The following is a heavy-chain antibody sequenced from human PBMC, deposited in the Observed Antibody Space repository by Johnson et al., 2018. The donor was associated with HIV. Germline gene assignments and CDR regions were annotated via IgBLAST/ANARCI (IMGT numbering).Heavy chain of an antibody. Sequence: QMQLLESGGGLVKPGGSLRLSCAASGFTFSSYAMHWVRQAPGKGLEWVAVISYDGSNKYYADSVQGRFTISRDNSKNTLYLQMNSLRAEDTAVYYCARENSRGDHDSFDIWGQGTMVTVSS. CDR3: ARENSRGDHDSFDI. CDR2: ISYDGSNK. J-gene: IGHJ3*02. V-gene: IGHV3-30-3*01. CDR1: GFTFSSYA. D-gene: IGHD3-22*01.